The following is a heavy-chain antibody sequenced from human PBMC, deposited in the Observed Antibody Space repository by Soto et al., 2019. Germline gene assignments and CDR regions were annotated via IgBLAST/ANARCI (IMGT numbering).Heavy chain of an antibody. CDR3: ARLRVGVNWYFDL. Sequence: GGSLRLSCAASGFNFGDYYMAWIRQAPGKGLEWVSFVSSSGSYTKYSDTVGGRFTVSRDNGRNSVHLQLNSLRVEDTAVYYCARLRVGVNWYFDLWGRGSLVTVSS. V-gene: IGHV3-11*06. CDR1: GFNFGDYY. CDR2: VSSSGSYT. D-gene: IGHD1-26*01. J-gene: IGHJ2*01.